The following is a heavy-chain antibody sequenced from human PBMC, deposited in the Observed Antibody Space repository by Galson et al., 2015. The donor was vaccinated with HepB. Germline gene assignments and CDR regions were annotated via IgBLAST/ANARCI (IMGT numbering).Heavy chain of an antibody. J-gene: IGHJ4*02. CDR2: ISSSSSYI. CDR1: GFTFSSYS. Sequence: LRLSCAASGFTFSSYSMNWVRQAPGKGLEWVSSISSSSSYIYYADSVKGRFTISRDNAKNSLYLQMNSLRAEDTAVYYCARDTDTAMVFDYWGQGTLVTVSS. V-gene: IGHV3-21*04. CDR3: ARDTDTAMVFDY. D-gene: IGHD5-18*01.